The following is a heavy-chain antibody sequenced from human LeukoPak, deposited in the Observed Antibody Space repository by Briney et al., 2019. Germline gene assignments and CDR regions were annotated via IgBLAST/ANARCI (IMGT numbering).Heavy chain of an antibody. V-gene: IGHV3-23*01. J-gene: IGHJ4*02. Sequence: GSLRLSCSASGFTFSTYGMNWVRQVPGKGLEWASAISGSGGSTYYADSVKGRFTISRDNSKNTLYLQMNSLRAEDTAVYYCAGRGSGSYFDFWGQGTLVTVSS. CDR1: GFTFSTYG. CDR2: ISGSGGST. D-gene: IGHD3-10*01. CDR3: AGRGSGSYFDF.